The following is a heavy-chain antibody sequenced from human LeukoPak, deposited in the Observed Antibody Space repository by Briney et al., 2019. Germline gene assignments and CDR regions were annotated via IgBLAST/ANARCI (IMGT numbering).Heavy chain of an antibody. CDR1: GFTFSSYE. V-gene: IGHV3-23*01. CDR2: ISGSGGST. J-gene: IGHJ6*03. CDR3: AKASGYSYGCYMDV. D-gene: IGHD5-18*01. Sequence: GGSLRLSCAASGFTFSSYEMNWVRQAPGKGLEWVSGISGSGGSTYYADSVKGRFTISRDNSKNTLYLQMNSLRAEDTAVYYCAKASGYSYGCYMDVWGKGTTVTVSS.